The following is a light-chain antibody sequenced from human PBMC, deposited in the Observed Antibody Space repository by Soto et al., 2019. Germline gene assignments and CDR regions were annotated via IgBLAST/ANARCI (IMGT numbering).Light chain of an antibody. Sequence: LTQPASVSGSPGQSITISCTGTGSDVGGYKYVSWYQQYPGKAPKLVIYEVSNRPSGVSNRFSGSKSGNTASLTISWLRPEDEADYYCSSYTSSATSVFGTGTKVTVL. CDR2: EVS. CDR3: SSYTSSATSV. V-gene: IGLV2-14*01. CDR1: GSDVGGYKY. J-gene: IGLJ1*01.